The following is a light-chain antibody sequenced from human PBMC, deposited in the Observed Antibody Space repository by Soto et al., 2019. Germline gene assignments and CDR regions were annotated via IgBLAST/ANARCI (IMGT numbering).Light chain of an antibody. CDR2: GAS. CDR3: QQYGGSMT. CDR1: QSVSSTY. V-gene: IGKV3-20*01. J-gene: IGKJ5*01. Sequence: EIVLTQSPGTLSLPPGDGATLSCRASQSVSSTYLAWYQQKPGQAPRLLIYGASNRATGIPDRFRGSGSGTDFTLTISRLEPEDFAVYYCQQYGGSMTFGQGTRLEIE.